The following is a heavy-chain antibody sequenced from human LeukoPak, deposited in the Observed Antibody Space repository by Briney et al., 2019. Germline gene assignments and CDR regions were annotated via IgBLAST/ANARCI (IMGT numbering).Heavy chain of an antibody. CDR3: ARLGARQMLEY. V-gene: IGHV1-69*13. D-gene: IGHD4-17*01. Sequence: ASVKLSCKASGSTFTSYAISWVRQAPGQGLEWMGGIIPIFGTANYAQKFQGRVSITADESTSTAYMELSRLRSEDTAVYYCARLGARQMLEYWGEGTLVTVSS. J-gene: IGHJ4*02. CDR2: IIPIFGTA. CDR1: GSTFTSYA.